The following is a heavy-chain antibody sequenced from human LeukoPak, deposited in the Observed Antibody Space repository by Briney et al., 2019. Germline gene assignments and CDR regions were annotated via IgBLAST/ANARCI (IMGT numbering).Heavy chain of an antibody. Sequence: GGSLRLSCAASGFTFSSYAMSWVRQAPGKGLEWVSAISGSGGSTYYADSVKGRFTISRDNSKNTVNLQMNSLRAEDTAVYYCARDKYYGSGSYPDAFDIWGQGTEVTVSS. J-gene: IGHJ3*02. V-gene: IGHV3-23*01. D-gene: IGHD3-10*01. CDR1: GFTFSSYA. CDR2: ISGSGGST. CDR3: ARDKYYGSGSYPDAFDI.